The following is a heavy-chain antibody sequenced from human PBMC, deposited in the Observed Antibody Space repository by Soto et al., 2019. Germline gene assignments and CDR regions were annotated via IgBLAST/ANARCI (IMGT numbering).Heavy chain of an antibody. Sequence: GGSLRLSCAASGFTVSINYMTWVRQAPGKGLEWVSIIYSGGSTYYADSVKGRFTISRDSSKNTVYLQMNSLRAEDTAVYYCAREYSSGWGGIWGQGTMVTVSS. CDR2: IYSGGST. CDR1: GFTVSINY. D-gene: IGHD6-19*01. V-gene: IGHV3-66*01. J-gene: IGHJ3*02. CDR3: AREYSSGWGGI.